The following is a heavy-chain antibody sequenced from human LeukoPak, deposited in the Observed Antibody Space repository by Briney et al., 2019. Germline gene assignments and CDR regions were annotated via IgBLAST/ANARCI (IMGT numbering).Heavy chain of an antibody. CDR3: TTTPPRDYYDSSGYYYVFDY. CDR1: GFTFSNAW. D-gene: IGHD3-22*01. V-gene: IGHV3-15*01. Sequence: GGSLRLSCAASGFTFSNAWMSWVRQAPGKGLEWVGRIKSKIDGGTTDYAAPVKGRFTISRDDSKNTLYLQMNSLKTEDTAVYYCTTTPPRDYYDSSGYYYVFDYWGQGTLVTVSS. CDR2: IKSKIDGGTT. J-gene: IGHJ4*02.